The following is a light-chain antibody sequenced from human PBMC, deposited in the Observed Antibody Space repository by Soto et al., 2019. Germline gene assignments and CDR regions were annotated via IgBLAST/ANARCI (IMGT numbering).Light chain of an antibody. CDR1: QSISSW. Sequence: DIQMTQSPSTLSASEGDRVTITCRASQSISSWLAWYQQKPGKAPRLLIYDASYLERGVPSRFSGSGSGTEFTLTISDLQPDDLATYYCQQYNSFWTFGQGTKVEI. J-gene: IGKJ1*01. V-gene: IGKV1-5*01. CDR2: DAS. CDR3: QQYNSFWT.